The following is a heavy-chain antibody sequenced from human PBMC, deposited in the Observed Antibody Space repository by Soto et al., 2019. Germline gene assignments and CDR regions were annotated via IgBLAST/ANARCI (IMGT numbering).Heavy chain of an antibody. V-gene: IGHV1-46*01. CDR1: GYIFTSYY. CDR2: INPSGGST. J-gene: IGHJ4*01. CDR3: AREGIGRSPGYWRGGSCSPFDY. Sequence: QVQLVQYGAEVKKPGASVKVSCKASGYIFTSYYMHWVRQAPGQGLEWMGIINPSGGSTSYEQKCQGRDTMSRDTSKSTAYMELSSLRSEDTSVYYYAREGIGRSPGYWRGGSCSPFDYWGQGTLVTVSS. D-gene: IGHD2-15*01.